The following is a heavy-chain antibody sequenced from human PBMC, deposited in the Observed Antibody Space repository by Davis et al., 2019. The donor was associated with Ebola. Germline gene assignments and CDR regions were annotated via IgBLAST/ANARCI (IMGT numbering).Heavy chain of an antibody. CDR2: ISSSGSSI. D-gene: IGHD3-10*01. Sequence: GGSLRLSCAASGFTFSDYYMNWISQAPGKGLECISYISSSGSSIYDADSVKGRFTISRDNAKNSLYLQMNGLRAEDTAVYYCVRDYGRGWSSFYYYMDVRGKGTTVTVSS. J-gene: IGHJ6*03. CDR3: VRDYGRGWSSFYYYMDV. V-gene: IGHV3-11*04. CDR1: GFTFSDYY.